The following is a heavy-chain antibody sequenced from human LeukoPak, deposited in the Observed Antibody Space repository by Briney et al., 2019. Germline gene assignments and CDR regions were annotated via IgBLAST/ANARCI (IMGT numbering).Heavy chain of an antibody. Sequence: ASVKVSCKASGYTFTSYGISWVRQAPGQGLEWMGWINPNSGGTNYAQKFQGRVTITADKSTSTAYMELSSLRSEDTAVYYCARAVWSSGLIDYWGQGTLVTVSS. J-gene: IGHJ4*02. CDR3: ARAVWSSGLIDY. D-gene: IGHD6-19*01. CDR2: INPNSGGT. V-gene: IGHV1-18*01. CDR1: GYTFTSYG.